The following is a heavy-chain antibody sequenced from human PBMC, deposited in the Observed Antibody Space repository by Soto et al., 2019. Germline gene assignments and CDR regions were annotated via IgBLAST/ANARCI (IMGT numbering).Heavy chain of an antibody. J-gene: IGHJ6*01. D-gene: IGHD1-1*01. CDR1: GGAFIDYS. CDR3: AIWSHWNPLYYRGLEV. Sequence: QVHLLQSGTEVKKPGSSLKVSCKVSGGAFIDYSLNWMRHAPGQGLEWLGGIVPLHNTSNYSLKLLGRGEITADVPSTTVYMHMRGLTPDDTATYYCAIWSHWNPLYYRGLEVWGQGTTVIVSS. CDR2: IVPLHNTS. V-gene: IGHV1-69*19.